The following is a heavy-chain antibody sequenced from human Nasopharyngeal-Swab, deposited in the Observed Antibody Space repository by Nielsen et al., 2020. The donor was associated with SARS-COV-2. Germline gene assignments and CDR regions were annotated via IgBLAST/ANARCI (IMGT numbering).Heavy chain of an antibody. Sequence: GESLKISCKGSGDSFTTYWIAWVRQMPGKGLEWMGSIYPGNSDTRYSPAFHGRVTISADKSINTAYLQWTSLRASDTAVYYCARRAARDGYNFEVDPWGQGTLVTVSS. V-gene: IGHV5-51*01. CDR2: IYPGNSDT. CDR1: GDSFTTYW. D-gene: IGHD5-24*01. CDR3: ARRAARDGYNFEVDP. J-gene: IGHJ5*02.